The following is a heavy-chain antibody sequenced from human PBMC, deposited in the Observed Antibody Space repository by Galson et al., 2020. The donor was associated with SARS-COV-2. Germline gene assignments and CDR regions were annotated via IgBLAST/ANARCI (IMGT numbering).Heavy chain of an antibody. D-gene: IGHD1-26*01. V-gene: IGHV2-70*04. CDR3: AASGSYYGFDF. Sequence: SGPTLVKPTQTLTLTCTFSGFSLSTSGMRVSWIRQPPGKALEWLARIDWDDDKFYSTSLKTRLTISKDTSKNLVVLTMTNMDPVDTATYYCAASGSYYGFDFWGQGTLVTVSS. J-gene: IGHJ4*02. CDR1: GFSLSTSGMR. CDR2: IDWDDDK.